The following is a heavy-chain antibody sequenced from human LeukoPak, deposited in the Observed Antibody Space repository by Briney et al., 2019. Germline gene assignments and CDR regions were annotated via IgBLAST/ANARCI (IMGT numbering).Heavy chain of an antibody. CDR3: ARDYFQNSYDEMDY. J-gene: IGHJ4*02. Sequence: GGSLRLSCAASGFTFSSYSMNWVRQAPGKGLEWVSYISSSSSTIYYADSVKGRFTISRDNAKNSLYLQMNSLRAEDTAVYYCARDYFQNSYDEMDYWGQGTLVTVPS. CDR2: ISSSSSTI. D-gene: IGHD5-18*01. CDR1: GFTFSSYS. V-gene: IGHV3-48*04.